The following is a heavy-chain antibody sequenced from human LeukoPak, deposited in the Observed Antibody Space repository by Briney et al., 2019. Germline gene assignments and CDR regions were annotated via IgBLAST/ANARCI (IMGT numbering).Heavy chain of an antibody. CDR1: GFSFSSYW. D-gene: IGHD3-10*01. J-gene: IGHJ5*01. V-gene: IGHV3-7*01. CDR3: AKEGAYPIITYDS. Sequence: GGSLRLSCAASGFSFSSYWMNWVRQAPGKGLEWVANIKQDGTEKFYVDSVKGRFTISRDNAKNSLYLQMNSLRAEDTAVYYCAKEGAYPIITYDSWGHGTLVAVSS. CDR2: IKQDGTEK.